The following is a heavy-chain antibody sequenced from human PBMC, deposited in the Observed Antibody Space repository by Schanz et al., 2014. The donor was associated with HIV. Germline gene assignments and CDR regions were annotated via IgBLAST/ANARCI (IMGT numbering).Heavy chain of an antibody. D-gene: IGHD2-15*01. CDR2: ISYDGSKK. J-gene: IGHJ6*02. CDR1: GFTFSSDG. Sequence: QVQLVESGGGVVQPGRSLRLSCAASGFTFSSDGMHWVRQAPGKGLEWVAFISYDGSKKYYADSVKGRFTISRDNSKNTLYLQMNSLRAEDTAVYYCARRSTPGGYYGMDVWGQGTTVTVSS. V-gene: IGHV3-30*03. CDR3: ARRSTPGGYYGMDV.